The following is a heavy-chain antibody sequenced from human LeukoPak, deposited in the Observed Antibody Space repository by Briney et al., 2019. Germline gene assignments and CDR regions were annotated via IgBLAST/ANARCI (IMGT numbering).Heavy chain of an antibody. V-gene: IGHV4-30-4*07. CDR1: GDSISRGTYS. CDR2: LYYSGST. D-gene: IGHD3-16*01. CDR3: ASLRGRQSSFRAYYYMDV. J-gene: IGHJ6*03. Sequence: PSQTLSLTRAVSGDSISRGTYSWSWIRQPPGKGLEWIAYLYYSGSTYYNPSLKSRVTISVDTSKNQFSLKLSSVTAADTAVYYCASLRGRQSSFRAYYYMDVWGKGTTVTVSS.